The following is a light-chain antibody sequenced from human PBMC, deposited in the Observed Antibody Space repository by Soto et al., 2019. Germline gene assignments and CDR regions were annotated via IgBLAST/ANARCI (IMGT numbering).Light chain of an antibody. J-gene: IGKJ1*01. CDR3: QQLNNYPRT. CDR1: QSISTY. V-gene: IGKV1-9*01. Sequence: DIQMTQSPSSLSASVGDRVTITCRASQSISTYLIWYQQKPGKAPKLLISAASTLQSGVPSRFSGSGSGTEFTLTITSLQPEDFATYYCQQLNNYPRTFGQGTKVDIK. CDR2: AAS.